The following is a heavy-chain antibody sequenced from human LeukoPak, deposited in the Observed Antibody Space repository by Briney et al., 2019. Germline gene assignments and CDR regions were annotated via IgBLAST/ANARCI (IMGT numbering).Heavy chain of an antibody. CDR2: ISGSGGST. CDR3: AKDAHYGDYGIGY. J-gene: IGHJ4*02. CDR1: GLTFSSYA. D-gene: IGHD4-17*01. V-gene: IGHV3-23*01. Sequence: GGSLRLSCAAAGLTFSSYAMSLVRQAPGKGLEWVSAISGSGGSTYYADSVKGRFTISRDNSKNTLYLQMNSLRAEDTAVYYCAKDAHYGDYGIGYWGQGTLVTVSS.